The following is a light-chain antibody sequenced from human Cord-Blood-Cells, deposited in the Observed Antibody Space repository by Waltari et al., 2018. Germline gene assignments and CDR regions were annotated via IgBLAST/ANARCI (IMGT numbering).Light chain of an antibody. Sequence: QSALTQPPSVSGSPGQSVPISSTGTSSDVGSYNRVSWYQQPPGTAPKLMIYEVSNRPSGVPDRFSGSKSGNTASLTISGLQAEDEADYYCSSYTSSSTVVFGGGTKLTVL. CDR2: EVS. CDR1: SSDVGSYNR. J-gene: IGLJ2*01. CDR3: SSYTSSSTVV. V-gene: IGLV2-18*02.